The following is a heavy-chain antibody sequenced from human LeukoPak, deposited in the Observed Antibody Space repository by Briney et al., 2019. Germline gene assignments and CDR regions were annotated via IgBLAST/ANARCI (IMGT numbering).Heavy chain of an antibody. CDR1: GGSISSGGYY. CDR2: IYYSGST. Sequence: SETLSLTCTVSGGSISSGGYYWSWIRQHPGKGLEWIGYIYYSGSTYYNPSLKSRVTISVDTSKNQFSLKLSSVTAADTAVYYCAKESVGIAVAGMGYWGQGTLVTVSS. D-gene: IGHD6-19*01. CDR3: AKESVGIAVAGMGY. V-gene: IGHV4-31*03. J-gene: IGHJ4*02.